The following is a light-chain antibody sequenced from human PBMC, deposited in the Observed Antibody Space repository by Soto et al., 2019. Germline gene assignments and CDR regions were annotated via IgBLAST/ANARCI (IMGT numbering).Light chain of an antibody. J-gene: IGKJ1*01. Sequence: EIVLTQSPGTLSLSPGEGATLSCRASQSISRLYLSWYQQKPGQPPRLLIYGASTRATGIPARFSGSGSGTEFTLTISSLQPDDFATYYCQQYNSDSRTFGPGTKVDIK. CDR3: QQYNSDSRT. CDR2: GAS. CDR1: QSISRLY. V-gene: IGKV3-15*01.